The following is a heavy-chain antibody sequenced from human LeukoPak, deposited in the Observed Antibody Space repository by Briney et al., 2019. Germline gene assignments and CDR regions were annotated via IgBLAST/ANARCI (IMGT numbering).Heavy chain of an antibody. V-gene: IGHV1-69*04. D-gene: IGHD3-22*01. CDR3: SRERSYSGYYDAFDI. J-gene: IGHJ3*02. CDR2: IIPILGIA. Sequence: VASVKVSCKASGGTFSSYTISWVRQAPGQGLGWMGRIIPILGIANYAQKFQGRVTITADKSMSTAYMELSSLRSEDTAVYYCSRERSYSGYYDAFDIWGQGTMVTVSS. CDR1: GGTFSSYT.